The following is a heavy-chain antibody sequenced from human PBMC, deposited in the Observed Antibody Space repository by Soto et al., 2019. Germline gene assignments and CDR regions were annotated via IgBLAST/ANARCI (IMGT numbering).Heavy chain of an antibody. V-gene: IGHV3-11*01. D-gene: IGHD3-10*01. CDR1: GFTFSDYY. CDR2: ISDSGSTT. J-gene: IGHJ6*02. CDR3: ARVRRRGYYALDV. Sequence: QGQLVESGGGLVKPEGSVRLSRVVSGFTFSDYYMTWIRQAPGKGLEWISYISDSGSTTYYSDLEKGRFTVSRDNAKNSMYLQMNSLRAEDTAVYYCARVRRRGYYALDVWGQGTPVTVSS.